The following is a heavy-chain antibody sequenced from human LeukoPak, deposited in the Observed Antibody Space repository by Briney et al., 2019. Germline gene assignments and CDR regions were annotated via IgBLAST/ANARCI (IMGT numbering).Heavy chain of an antibody. CDR1: GYTFTDYY. J-gene: IGHJ5*02. CDR2: INPYSGDT. CDR3: ARRQVTNWFDP. D-gene: IGHD2-21*02. Sequence: GASLKVSCKASGYTFTDYYLHWVRQAPGQGLEWMGWINPYSGDTNYAQKFQGRVTMTRDTSISTAYMELSRLRSDDTPVYYCARRQVTNWFDPWGQGALVTVSS. V-gene: IGHV1-2*02.